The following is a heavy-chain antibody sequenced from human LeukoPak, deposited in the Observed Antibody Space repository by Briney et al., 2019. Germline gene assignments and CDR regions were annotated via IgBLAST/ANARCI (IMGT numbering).Heavy chain of an antibody. V-gene: IGHV3-23*01. J-gene: IGHJ4*02. Sequence: GGSLRLSCAASGFTFSNYGMNWVRQAPGKGLEWVSAISGSGHNTYYADSVKGRFTISRDNSKNTLYLQMNSLRAEDTAVYYCARAIAARHFYFDYWGQGTLVTVSS. CDR3: ARAIAARHFYFDY. CDR1: GFTFSNYG. CDR2: ISGSGHNT. D-gene: IGHD6-6*01.